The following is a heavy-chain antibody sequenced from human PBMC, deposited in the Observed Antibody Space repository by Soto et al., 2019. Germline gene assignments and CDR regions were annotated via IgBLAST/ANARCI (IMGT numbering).Heavy chain of an antibody. CDR2: IYSGGST. J-gene: IGHJ4*02. V-gene: IGHV3-66*01. D-gene: IGHD3-3*01. Sequence: EVQLVESGGGLVQPGGSLRLSCAASGFTVSSNYMSWVRQAPGKGLEWVSVIYSGGSTYYADSVKGRFTISRDNSKNTLYLQMNSLRAEDTAVYYCARARRSELRFLEWFGFDYWGQGTLVTVSS. CDR3: ARARRSELRFLEWFGFDY. CDR1: GFTVSSNY.